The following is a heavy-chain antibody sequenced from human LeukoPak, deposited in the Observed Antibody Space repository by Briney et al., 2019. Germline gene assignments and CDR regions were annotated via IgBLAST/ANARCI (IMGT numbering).Heavy chain of an antibody. CDR3: ARRLTTSQDLDY. CDR1: GYTFTGHY. Sequence: ASVKVSRKASGYTFTGHYMYWVRQAPGQGLEWMRWINPNSGDTNYAQKFQGRVTMTRDTSISTAYMDLNRLTSDDTAVYYCARRLTTSQDLDYWGQGTPVTVPS. V-gene: IGHV1-2*02. J-gene: IGHJ4*02. CDR2: INPNSGDT. D-gene: IGHD2-2*01.